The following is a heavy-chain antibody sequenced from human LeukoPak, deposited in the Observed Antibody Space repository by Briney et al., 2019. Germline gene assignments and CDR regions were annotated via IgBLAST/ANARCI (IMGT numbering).Heavy chain of an antibody. V-gene: IGHV4-4*02. Sequence: SGTLSLTCAVSGGSIGTINWWSWVRQTPGKGLEWIGEIYHGGVTNYNPSLKSRVIISLDESRNQFSLNLTSVTAADTAMYFCARQGAFHIDYWGQGTLVTVSS. J-gene: IGHJ4*02. D-gene: IGHD2-21*01. CDR1: GGSIGTINW. CDR3: ARQGAFHIDY. CDR2: IYHGGVT.